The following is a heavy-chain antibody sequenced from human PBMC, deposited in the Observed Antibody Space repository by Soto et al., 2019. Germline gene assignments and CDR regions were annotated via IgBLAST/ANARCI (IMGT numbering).Heavy chain of an antibody. D-gene: IGHD4-4*01. J-gene: IGHJ6*02. CDR1: GGPFSSYA. Sequence: QVQLVQSGAEVKKPGSSVNVSCKASGGPFSSYAISWVRQAPGQGMEWMGGIIPIFGTANYAQKFQGRVTITADESTRTAYMELSSLRAEDTAVYYCARGVVSDYSNYYYYGMDVWGQGTTVAVSS. CDR2: IIPIFGTA. CDR3: ARGVVSDYSNYYYYGMDV. V-gene: IGHV1-69*01.